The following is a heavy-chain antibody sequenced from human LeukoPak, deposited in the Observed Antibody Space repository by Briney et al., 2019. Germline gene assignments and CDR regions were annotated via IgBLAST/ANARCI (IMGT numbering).Heavy chain of an antibody. Sequence: GASVKVSCKASGYSFTSNVISWVRQAPGQGLEWMGWINPNSGGTNYAQKFQGRVTMTRDTSASTAYMELSSLTSDDMAVYYCARGARYSGYDLDYWGQGTLVTVSS. CDR3: ARGARYSGYDLDY. J-gene: IGHJ4*02. CDR1: GYSFTSNV. D-gene: IGHD5-12*01. CDR2: INPNSGGT. V-gene: IGHV1-18*03.